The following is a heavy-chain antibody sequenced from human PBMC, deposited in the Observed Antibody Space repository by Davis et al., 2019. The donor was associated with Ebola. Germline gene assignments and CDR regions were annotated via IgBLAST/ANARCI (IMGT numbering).Heavy chain of an antibody. Sequence: GESLKISCAASGFTFTSYTMYWVRQAPGKGLEWVSSVNSPSNYIYYAGSVKGRFTISRDNAKNSVYLQMNSLRAEDTAVYYCARDSGIFGDYYFDSWGKGTLVTVSS. D-gene: IGHD3-10*01. V-gene: IGHV3-21*01. CDR3: ARDSGIFGDYYFDS. CDR1: GFTFTSYT. J-gene: IGHJ4*02. CDR2: VNSPSNYI.